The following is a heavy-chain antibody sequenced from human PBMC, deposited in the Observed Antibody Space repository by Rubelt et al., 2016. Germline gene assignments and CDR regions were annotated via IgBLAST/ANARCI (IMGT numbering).Heavy chain of an antibody. D-gene: IGHD4-17*01. J-gene: IGHJ6*02. CDR3: ARAKGDYESGREPLYYYYGMDV. Sequence: ESGGGLVQPGGSLRLSCAASGFTFSSYAMHWVRQAPGKGLEWVAVISYDGSNKYYADSVKGRFTISRDNSKNTLYLQMNSLRAEDTAVYYCARAKGDYESGREPLYYYYGMDVWGQGTTVTVSS. CDR2: ISYDGSNK. V-gene: IGHV3-30*04. CDR1: GFTFSSYA.